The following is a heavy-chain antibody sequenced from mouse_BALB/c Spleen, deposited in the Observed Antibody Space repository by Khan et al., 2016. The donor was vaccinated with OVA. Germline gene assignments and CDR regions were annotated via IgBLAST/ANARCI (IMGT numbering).Heavy chain of an antibody. CDR1: GYSITSDYA. CDR3: ARIYGGDFYY. Sequence: EVQLQESGPGLVKPSQSLSLTCTVTGYSITSDYAWNWIRQFPGNKLEWMGYISYSGNTKYNPSLKSRISITRDTSKNQFFLQLNSVTTEDTATYYCARIYGGDFYYWGQGTTLTVSS. V-gene: IGHV3-2*02. CDR2: ISYSGNT. J-gene: IGHJ2*01. D-gene: IGHD1-1*01.